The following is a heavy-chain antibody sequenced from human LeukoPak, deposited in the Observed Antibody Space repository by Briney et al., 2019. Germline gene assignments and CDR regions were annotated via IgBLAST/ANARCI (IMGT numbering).Heavy chain of an antibody. Sequence: PGGSVRLSCAASGFTFSSYAMSWVRQAPGKGLEWVSAISGSGGSTYYADSVKGRFTISRDNSKNTLYLQMNSLRAEDTAVYYCAKDRRGFGDCLDYWGQGTLVTVSS. D-gene: IGHD3-10*01. CDR3: AKDRRGFGDCLDY. V-gene: IGHV3-23*01. J-gene: IGHJ4*02. CDR1: GFTFSSYA. CDR2: ISGSGGST.